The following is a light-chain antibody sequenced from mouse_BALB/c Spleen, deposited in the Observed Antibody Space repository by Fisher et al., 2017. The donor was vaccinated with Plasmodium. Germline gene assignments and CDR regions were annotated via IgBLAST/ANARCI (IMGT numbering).Light chain of an antibody. CDR2: LVS. CDR3: WQGTNFPFT. V-gene: IGKV1-135*01. J-gene: IGKJ4*01. Sequence: DIVLTQSPLALSVTIGQPASISCKSSQRLLESDGKTYLNWLLQRPGQSPKRLISLVSKLDSGVPDRFTGSGSGTDFTLKISRVEAEDLGVYYCWQGTNFPFTFGSGTKLEIK. CDR1: QRLLESDGKTY.